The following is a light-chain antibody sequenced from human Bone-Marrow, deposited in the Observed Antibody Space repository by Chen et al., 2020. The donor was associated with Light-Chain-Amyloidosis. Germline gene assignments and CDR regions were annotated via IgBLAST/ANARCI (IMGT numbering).Light chain of an antibody. CDR2: WAS. V-gene: IGKV4-1*01. Sequence: DFVLTQSPDSLAVSLVERPTINCKSSRSVLVIGNNKNDLAWYQQKPGQPPKLLIYWASTRESGVSDRLSGSGSRKDFTLTISSLQAEDVAIYYCKQYYSTPPVYTFGQWTKLEIK. CDR1: RSVLVIGNNKND. CDR3: KQYYSTPPVYT. J-gene: IGKJ2*01.